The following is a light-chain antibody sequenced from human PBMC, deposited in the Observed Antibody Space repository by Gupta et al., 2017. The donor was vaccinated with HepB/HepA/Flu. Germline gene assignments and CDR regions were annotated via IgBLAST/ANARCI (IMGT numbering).Light chain of an antibody. Sequence: DIQMTQSPSSLSASVGDRVTITCRASQSISSYLNWYQQKPGKAPKLLIYAASRVQSGVPSRFSGSGSGTDFTLTISRRQPEDFATYYCQQRDSTPRTFGQGTXVEIK. J-gene: IGKJ1*01. CDR2: AAS. CDR3: QQRDSTPRT. V-gene: IGKV1-39*01. CDR1: QSISSY.